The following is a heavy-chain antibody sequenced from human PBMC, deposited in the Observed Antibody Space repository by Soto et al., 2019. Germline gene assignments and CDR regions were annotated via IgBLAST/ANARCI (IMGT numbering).Heavy chain of an antibody. CDR1: GFTFSSYG. Sequence: QVQLVESGGGVVQPGRSLRLSCAASGFTFSSYGMHWVRQAPGKGLEWVAVISYDGSNKYYADSVKGRFTISRDNSKNTLYLQMNSLKAEDTAGYYCAKVIHGSGSSGDYWGQGTLVTVSS. CDR2: ISYDGSNK. D-gene: IGHD3-10*01. V-gene: IGHV3-30*18. J-gene: IGHJ4*02. CDR3: AKVIHGSGSSGDY.